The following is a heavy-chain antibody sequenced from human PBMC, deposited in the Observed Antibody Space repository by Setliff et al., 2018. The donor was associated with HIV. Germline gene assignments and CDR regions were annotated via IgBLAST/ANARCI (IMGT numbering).Heavy chain of an antibody. CDR1: GFIFSDYW. Sequence: QPGGSLRLSCTASGFIFSDYWMSWVRQAPGKGLEWVASMKQDGTETFCLDSVKGRFTVSRDNAKNSMYLEMNSLKVEDTAVYYCAKEDVNVVAWRFYFYYIDVWGKGTTVTVSS. D-gene: IGHD2-21*01. CDR2: MKQDGTET. J-gene: IGHJ6*03. CDR3: AKEDVNVVAWRFYFYYIDV. V-gene: IGHV3-7*01.